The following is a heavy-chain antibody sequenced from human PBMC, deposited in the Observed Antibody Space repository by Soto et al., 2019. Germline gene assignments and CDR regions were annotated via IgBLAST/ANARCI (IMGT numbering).Heavy chain of an antibody. CDR2: IHYNGNT. V-gene: IGHV4-61*08. CDR3: AREGNLGRWLQPLDF. CDR1: GGSISSGGYY. D-gene: IGHD5-12*01. Sequence: SETLSLTCTVSGGSISSGGYYWSWIRQHPGKGLEWIGYIHYNGNTKYNPSLKSRVTMSLDTSKNQFSLRLISVTAADTAKYFCAREGNLGRWLQPLDFWGQGTLVTVSS. J-gene: IGHJ4*02.